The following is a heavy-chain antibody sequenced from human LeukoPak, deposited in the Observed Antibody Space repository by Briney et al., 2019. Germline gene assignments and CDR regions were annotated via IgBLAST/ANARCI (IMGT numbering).Heavy chain of an antibody. V-gene: IGHV4-59*12. CDR2: IYHSGTT. CDR3: NVFDYGRQTDRSLDY. D-gene: IGHD4-17*01. J-gene: IGHJ4*02. Sequence: SETLSLTCTVSGASISDYYWSWIRQSPGKGLEWIGYIYHSGTTNYNPSLKSRVTISVDTSKNQFSLKLSSVTAADTAVYYCNVFDYGRQTDRSLDYWGQGTLVTVSS. CDR1: GASISDYY.